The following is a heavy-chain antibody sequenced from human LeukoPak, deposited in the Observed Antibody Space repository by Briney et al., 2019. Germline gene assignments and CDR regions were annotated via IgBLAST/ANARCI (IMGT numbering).Heavy chain of an antibody. Sequence: SETLSLTCTVSGDSMTTYYWSWLRQPAGKGLEWIGRIYPSGDTNSNPTLESRVTMSLDTSKKQFSLRLTSVTAADTAVYYCARDDYDILTGHRQFDPWGQGTLVTVSS. CDR2: IYPSGDT. CDR1: GDSMTTYY. D-gene: IGHD3-9*01. J-gene: IGHJ5*02. V-gene: IGHV4-4*07. CDR3: ARDDYDILTGHRQFDP.